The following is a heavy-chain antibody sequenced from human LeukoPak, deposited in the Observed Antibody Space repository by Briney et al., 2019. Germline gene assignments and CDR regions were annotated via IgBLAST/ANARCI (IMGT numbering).Heavy chain of an antibody. J-gene: IGHJ4*02. CDR2: ISSSSSYI. Sequence: GGSLRLSCAASGFTFSSYNLNWVRQAPGKGLEWVSSISSSSSYIYYADSVKGRFTTSRDNAKNSLYLQMNSLRDEDTAVYYCGRSDSHGYLLDSWGQGTLVTVSS. V-gene: IGHV3-21*01. D-gene: IGHD3-22*01. CDR3: GRSDSHGYLLDS. CDR1: GFTFSSYN.